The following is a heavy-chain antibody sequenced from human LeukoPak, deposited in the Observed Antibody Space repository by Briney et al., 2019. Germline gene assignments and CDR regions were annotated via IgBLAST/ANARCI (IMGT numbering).Heavy chain of an antibody. CDR1: GYTFNTYG. CDR3: ARLPLGYCSGTSCLD. Sequence: ASVKVSCKASGYTFNTYGISWVRQAPGQGLEWMGWISSSTGNTKYAQKLQGRVTMTTDTSTSTAYLELRSLRSDDAAVCYCARLPLGYCSGTSCLDWGQGTLVTVSS. D-gene: IGHD2-2*01. J-gene: IGHJ4*02. CDR2: ISSSTGNT. V-gene: IGHV1-18*01.